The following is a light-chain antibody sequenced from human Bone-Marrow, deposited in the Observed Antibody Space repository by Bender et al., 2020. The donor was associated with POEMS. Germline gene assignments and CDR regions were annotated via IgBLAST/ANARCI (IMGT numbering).Light chain of an antibody. Sequence: QSVLTQPPSASGTPGQRVTISCSGGSIRRNPNNWYQQLPVTAPRLVIYADDRRPSGVPNRFSASKSGSSASLAISGLQSEDAADYYCSTWDDRLNAWLFGGGTKLTVL. CDR2: ADD. CDR1: SIRRNP. CDR3: STWDDRLNAWL. J-gene: IGLJ3*02. V-gene: IGLV1-44*01.